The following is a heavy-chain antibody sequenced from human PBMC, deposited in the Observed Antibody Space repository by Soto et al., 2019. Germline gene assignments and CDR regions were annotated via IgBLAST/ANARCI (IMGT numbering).Heavy chain of an antibody. D-gene: IGHD2-15*01. CDR3: ARDSFCSGGSCDSDAFDI. CDR1: GGSFSGYY. J-gene: IGHJ3*02. CDR2: INHSGST. Sequence: QVQLQQWGAGLLKPSETLSLTCSVYGGSFSGYYWSWIRQPPGKGLECIEEINHSGSTNYNPSLRSRVTISVDTSKNQFSLKLSAVTDAEPAVYYCARDSFCSGGSCDSDAFDIWGQGTMVTVSS. V-gene: IGHV4-34*01.